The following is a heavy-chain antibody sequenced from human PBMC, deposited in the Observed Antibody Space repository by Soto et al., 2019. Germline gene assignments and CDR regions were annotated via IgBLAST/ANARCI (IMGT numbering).Heavy chain of an antibody. CDR3: ARDGYSYGYYYYYGMDV. D-gene: IGHD5-18*01. CDR1: GFTFSSHA. V-gene: IGHV3-23*01. Sequence: GGSLRLSCTASGFTFSSHAMTWVRQAPGKGLEWVSGLSDSGISTYYADSVKDRLTISRDNSKNTLYLQMNTLRAEDTAVYYCARDGYSYGYYYYYGMDVWGQGTTVTVSS. CDR2: LSDSGIST. J-gene: IGHJ6*02.